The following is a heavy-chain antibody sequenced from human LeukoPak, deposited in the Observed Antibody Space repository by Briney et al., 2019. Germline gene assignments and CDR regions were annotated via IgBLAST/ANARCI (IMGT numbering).Heavy chain of an antibody. CDR1: GGTFISYA. CDR3: AISSITIFGVVTEPEYYYYYYYMDV. Sequence: SVKVSCKASGGTFISYAISWVRQAPGQGLEWMGRIIPIFGTANYAQKFQGRVTITTDESTSTAYMELSSLRSEDTAVYYCAISSITIFGVVTEPEYYYYYYYMDVWGKGTTVTVSS. CDR2: IIPIFGTA. D-gene: IGHD3-3*01. J-gene: IGHJ6*03. V-gene: IGHV1-69*05.